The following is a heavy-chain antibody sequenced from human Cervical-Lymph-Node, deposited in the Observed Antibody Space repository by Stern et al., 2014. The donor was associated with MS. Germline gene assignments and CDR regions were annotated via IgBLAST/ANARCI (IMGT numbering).Heavy chain of an antibody. J-gene: IGHJ6*02. CDR2: IFSSGHT. CDR3: ARLSGIYCTGSNCYDYFYYNMDV. D-gene: IGHD2-2*01. CDR1: GGSVRGYY. V-gene: IGHV4-59*02. Sequence: QVQLQESGPGLVKPSETLSLTCTVSGGSVRGYYWSWTRQSPGKGLEWIGYIFSSGHTRSNPSLKSRVTMSVDTSKDQVSLNLTSVTAADTAVYYCARLSGIYCTGSNCYDYFYYNMDVWGQGTAVTVSS.